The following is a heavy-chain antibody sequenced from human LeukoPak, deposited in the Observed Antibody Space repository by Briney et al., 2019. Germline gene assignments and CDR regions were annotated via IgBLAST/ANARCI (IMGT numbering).Heavy chain of an antibody. CDR1: GFTFSSYG. CDR2: ISYDGSNK. V-gene: IGHV3-30*03. Sequence: GRSLRLSCAASGFTFSSYGMHWVRQTPGKGLEWVAVISYDGSNKYYADSVKGRFTISRDNAKNSLYLQMNSLRAEDTAVYYCAREHSSWGNWFDPWGQGTLVTVSS. D-gene: IGHD6-13*01. J-gene: IGHJ5*02. CDR3: AREHSSWGNWFDP.